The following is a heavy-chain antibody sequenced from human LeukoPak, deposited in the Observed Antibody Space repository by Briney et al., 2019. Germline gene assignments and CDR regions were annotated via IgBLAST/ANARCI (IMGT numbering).Heavy chain of an antibody. D-gene: IGHD6-19*01. J-gene: IGHJ4*02. Sequence: ASVKVSCKASGYTFTGYYMHWVRQAPGQGLEWMGRINPNSGGKNYAKKFQGRVTMTRDTSISTAYMELSRLRSDDTAVYYCARVGAVAVLYYFDYWGQGTLVTVSS. CDR3: ARVGAVAVLYYFDY. V-gene: IGHV1-2*06. CDR2: INPNSGGK. CDR1: GYTFTGYY.